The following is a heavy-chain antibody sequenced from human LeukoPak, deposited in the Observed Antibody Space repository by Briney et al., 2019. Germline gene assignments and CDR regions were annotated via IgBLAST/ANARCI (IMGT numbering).Heavy chain of an antibody. V-gene: IGHV1-2*02. CDR2: INPNSGGA. J-gene: IGHJ5*02. CDR1: GYTFTGYY. CDR3: ARAGYGSGYIFDP. D-gene: IGHD3-22*01. Sequence: ASVKVSCKASGYTFTGYYMHWVRQAPGQGLEWMGWINPNSGGANYAQKFQGRVTMTRDTSISTAYMELSRLRSDDTAVYYCARAGYGSGYIFDPWGQGTLVTVSS.